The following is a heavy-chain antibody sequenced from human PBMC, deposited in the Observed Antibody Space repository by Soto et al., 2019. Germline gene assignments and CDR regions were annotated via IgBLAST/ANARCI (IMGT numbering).Heavy chain of an antibody. D-gene: IGHD2-2*02. CDR1: GYTFTSYG. CDR2: ISAYNGNT. Sequence: ASVKVSCKASGYTFTSYGISWVRQAPGQGLEWMGWISAYNGNTNYAQKLQGRVTMTTDTSTSTAYMELRSLRSDDTAVYYCARDRCSSTSCYRQDYYYGMDVWGQGTTVTVSS. J-gene: IGHJ6*02. CDR3: ARDRCSSTSCYRQDYYYGMDV. V-gene: IGHV1-18*01.